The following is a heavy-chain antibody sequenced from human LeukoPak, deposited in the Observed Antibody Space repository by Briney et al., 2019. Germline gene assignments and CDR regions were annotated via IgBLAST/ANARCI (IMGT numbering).Heavy chain of an antibody. J-gene: IGHJ6*03. CDR2: INPNSGGT. V-gene: IGHV1-2*02. CDR3: ARVTYYDFWSGYPLRGYYMDL. D-gene: IGHD3-3*01. Sequence: ASGKVSCKASGYTFTGYYMHWVRQAPGQGLEWMGWINPNSGGTNYAQKFQGRVTITRDPAISTAYMELSKRRADDTAVYYCARVTYYDFWSGYPLRGYYMDLWGKGPTVSVSS. CDR1: GYTFTGYY.